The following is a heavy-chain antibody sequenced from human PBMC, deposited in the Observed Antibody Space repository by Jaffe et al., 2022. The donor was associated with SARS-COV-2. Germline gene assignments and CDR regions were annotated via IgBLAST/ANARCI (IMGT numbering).Heavy chain of an antibody. CDR1: GFTFSSYS. CDR2: ISSSSSTI. D-gene: IGHD6-13*01. V-gene: IGHV3-48*02. J-gene: IGHJ5*02. Sequence: EVQLVESGGGLVQPGGSLRLSCAASGFTFSSYSMNWVRQAPGKGLEWVSYISSSSSTIYYADSVKGRFTISRDNAKNSLYLQMNSLRDEDTAVYYCARGSFGVYGIAAFRNWFDPWGQGTLVTVSS. CDR3: ARGSFGVYGIAAFRNWFDP.